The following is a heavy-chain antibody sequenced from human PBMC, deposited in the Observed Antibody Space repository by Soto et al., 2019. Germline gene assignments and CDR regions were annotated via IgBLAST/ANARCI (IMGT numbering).Heavy chain of an antibody. CDR1: GYTFTSYD. CDR2: MNPNSGNT. CDR3: ARGLEWSWSLDP. J-gene: IGHJ5*02. Sequence: QVKLVQSGAEVKKPGASVKVSCKASGYTFTSYDINWVRQATGQGLEWMGWMNPNSGNTGYAQKFQGRVTMTRNTSKSTAYMDLSSLRSEDTAMYYCARGLEWSWSLDPWGQGTLVTVSS. D-gene: IGHD3-3*01. V-gene: IGHV1-8*01.